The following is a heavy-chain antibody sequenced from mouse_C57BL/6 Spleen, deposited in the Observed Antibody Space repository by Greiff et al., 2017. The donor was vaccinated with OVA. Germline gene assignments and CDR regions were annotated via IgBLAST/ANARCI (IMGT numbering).Heavy chain of an antibody. CDR1: GYTFTSYW. Sequence: QVQLKQPGAELVKPGASVKLSCKASGYTFTSYWMHWVKQRPGQGLEWIGMIHPNSGSTNYNEKFKSKATLTVDKSSSTAYMQLSSLTSEDSAVYYCAGDYDVRNAMDYWGQGTSVTVSS. CDR3: AGDYDVRNAMDY. D-gene: IGHD2-4*01. CDR2: IHPNSGST. J-gene: IGHJ4*01. V-gene: IGHV1-64*01.